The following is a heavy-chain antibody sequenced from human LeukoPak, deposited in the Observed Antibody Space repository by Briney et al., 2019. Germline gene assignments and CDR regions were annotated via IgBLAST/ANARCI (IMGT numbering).Heavy chain of an antibody. Sequence: GASVKVSCKASGGTFSSYAISWVRQAPGEGLEWMGGIILIFGTANYAQKFQGRVTITADESTSTAYMELSSLRSEDTAVYYCAREGGYCSGGSCYPPPASGMDVWGQGTTVTVSS. CDR1: GGTFSSYA. V-gene: IGHV1-69*13. D-gene: IGHD2-15*01. CDR2: IILIFGTA. CDR3: AREGGYCSGGSCYPPPASGMDV. J-gene: IGHJ6*02.